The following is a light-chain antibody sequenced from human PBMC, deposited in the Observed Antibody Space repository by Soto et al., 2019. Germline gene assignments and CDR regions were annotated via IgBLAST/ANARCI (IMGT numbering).Light chain of an antibody. CDR1: QSISSY. CDR2: AAS. J-gene: IGKJ5*01. V-gene: IGKV1-39*01. Sequence: DIQITPSPFSMSASVGDSFTITGRAIQSISSYLNWYQQKTGKDNKLLIYAASSLQSGVPSRLSGSGSGTDFTLTIRSMKTEEFATYYCKKSYSTPLTVGKGTRLEIK. CDR3: KKSYSTPLT.